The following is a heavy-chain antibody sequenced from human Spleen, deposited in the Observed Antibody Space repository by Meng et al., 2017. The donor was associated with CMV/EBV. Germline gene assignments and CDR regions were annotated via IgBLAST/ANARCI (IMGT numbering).Heavy chain of an antibody. CDR1: CSTWCGVY. V-gene: IGHV1-2*02. D-gene: IGHD3-10*01. Sequence: VLLLAVVVVVWEPYDSITYAGKSTCSTWCGVYWHWERQAPGQGRVLMGCINPTSGGTNYAQKVHARVTMTRDTSIIPAYMELSRLRSDDTAVYYFSRVRAIGWCPAGYWGQGTLVTVSS. J-gene: IGHJ4*02. CDR3: SRVRAIGWCPAGY. CDR2: INPTSGGT.